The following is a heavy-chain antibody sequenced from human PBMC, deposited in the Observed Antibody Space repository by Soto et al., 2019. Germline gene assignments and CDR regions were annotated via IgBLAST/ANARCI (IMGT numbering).Heavy chain of an antibody. CDR2: IIPIFGTA. Sequence: QVQLVQSGAEVKKPGSLVKVSCKASGGTFSSYAISWVRQAPGQGLEWMGGIIPIFGTANYAQKFQGRVTITADESTSTAYMELSSLRSEDTAVYYCASGGTPVVITVYYFDYWGQGTLVTVSS. J-gene: IGHJ4*02. CDR1: GGTFSSYA. D-gene: IGHD3-22*01. CDR3: ASGGTPVVITVYYFDY. V-gene: IGHV1-69*01.